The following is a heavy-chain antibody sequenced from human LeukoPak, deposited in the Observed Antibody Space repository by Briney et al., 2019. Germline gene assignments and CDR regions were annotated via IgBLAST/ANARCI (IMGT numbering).Heavy chain of an antibody. J-gene: IGHJ5*01. CDR1: GFIVSSNY. Sequence: GRSLRLSRAASGFIVSSNYMSWVRQAPGKGLESAPVIYSGGSTYYADSVKGRFTISRDNSKNTLYLQMNSLRAEDTAVYYCARSPWGITMIAEAWGHGTLVTVSS. V-gene: IGHV3-53*01. CDR3: ARSPWGITMIAEA. CDR2: IYSGGST. D-gene: IGHD3-22*01.